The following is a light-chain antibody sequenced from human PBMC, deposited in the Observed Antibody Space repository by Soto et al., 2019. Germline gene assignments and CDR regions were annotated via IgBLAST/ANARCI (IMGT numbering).Light chain of an antibody. CDR2: DAS. CDR1: YSDIGGYKH. J-gene: IGLJ1*01. Sequence: QSALTQPASVSASPGQSLTISCIGTYSDIGGYKHVSWYQQHPGKAPKLIIYDASSRPSGISNRFSASKSANTASLTISGLQADDEADYYCSSYTSSTSLLIFGAGTKVTVL. CDR3: SSYTSSTSLLI. V-gene: IGLV2-14*03.